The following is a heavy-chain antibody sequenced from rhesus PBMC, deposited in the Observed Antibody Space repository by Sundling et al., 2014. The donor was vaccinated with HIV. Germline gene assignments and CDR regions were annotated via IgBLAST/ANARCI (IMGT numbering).Heavy chain of an antibody. Sequence: QVQLRESGPGLVTPSETLSLACAISGGSISDNYYWNWIRQSPGKGLEWIGNMLGSSGTTRYNPSLKSRVTISKDTSKSQLSLKMTSLTAADTAVYFCAREFHLDLRSGEYFDFWGQGALVTVSS. CDR1: GGSISDNYY. J-gene: IGHJ1*01. CDR2: MLGSSGTT. D-gene: IGHD1-38*01. V-gene: IGHV4S9*01. CDR3: AREFHLDLRSGEYFDF.